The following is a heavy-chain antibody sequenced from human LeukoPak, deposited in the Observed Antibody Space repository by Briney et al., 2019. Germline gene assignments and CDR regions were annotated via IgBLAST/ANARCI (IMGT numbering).Heavy chain of an antibody. Sequence: SETLSLTCTVSGRSINSYYWSWLRQPAERGLEWIGRIYASGSTTYNPSLRSRVAISMDTSKNQFSLRLTSVTAADTAVYCTRDSGTTGVVKFDPWGQGILVTVSS. V-gene: IGHV4-4*07. CDR3: TRDSGTTGVVKFDP. J-gene: IGHJ5*02. D-gene: IGHD4-23*01. CDR1: GRSINSYY. CDR2: IYASGST.